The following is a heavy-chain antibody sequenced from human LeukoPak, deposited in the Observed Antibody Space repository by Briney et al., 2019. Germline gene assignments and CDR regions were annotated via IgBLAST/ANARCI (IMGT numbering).Heavy chain of an antibody. CDR2: IYYSEST. CDR1: GGSFSGYY. J-gene: IGHJ3*02. D-gene: IGHD1-26*01. CDR3: ARHSDSGSYKTYGFDI. V-gene: IGHV4-39*01. Sequence: SETLSLTCAVYGGSFSGYYWGWIRQPPGKGLEWIGSIYYSESTPSGNTYYNPSLKNRVTISIDTSKNQFSLKLSSVTAADTTVYYCARHSDSGSYKTYGFDIWGQGTMVTVSS.